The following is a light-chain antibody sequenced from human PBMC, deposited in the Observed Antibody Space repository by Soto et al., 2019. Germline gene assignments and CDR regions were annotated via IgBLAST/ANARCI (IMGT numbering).Light chain of an antibody. J-gene: IGKJ3*01. V-gene: IGKV3-11*01. CDR1: QSVGGF. CDR2: DAS. CDR3: QHRSNWLGT. Sequence: EIVLTQSPATLSLSPGERATLSCRASQSVGGFLAWYQQRSGQTPRLLIYDASKRAPGIPARFSGSGSGTDFTLTISRLEPEDFAVYCCQHRSNWLGTFGPGTKVDI.